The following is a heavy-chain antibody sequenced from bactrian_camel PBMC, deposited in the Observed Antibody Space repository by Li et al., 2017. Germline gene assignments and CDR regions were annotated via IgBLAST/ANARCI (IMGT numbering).Heavy chain of an antibody. CDR1: GYPYAQYC. Sequence: DVQLVESGGGSVQTGGSLRLSCAVSGYPYAQYCMGWFRQSPGNEREGIADVNDSGNILYADSVKGRFTISHSKSKNTLSLLMNDLRPEDTALYFYAAEIGFLPAGSALDQTKCHSWGQGTQVTVS. CDR3: AAEIGFLPAGSALDQTKCHS. J-gene: IGHJ6*01. V-gene: IGHV3-1*01. D-gene: IGHD5*01. CDR2: VNDSGNI.